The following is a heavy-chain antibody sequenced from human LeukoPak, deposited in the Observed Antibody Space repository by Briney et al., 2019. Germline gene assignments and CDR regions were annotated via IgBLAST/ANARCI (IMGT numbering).Heavy chain of an antibody. V-gene: IGHV4-39*01. CDR3: ARHPGQLGAFDI. CDR2: IYYSGST. Sequence: SETLSLTCTVSGGSISSYYWGWIRQPPGKGLEWIGSIYYSGSTYYNPSLKSRVTISVDTSKNQFSLKLSSVTAADTAVYYCARHPGQLGAFDIWGQGTMVTVSS. J-gene: IGHJ3*02. D-gene: IGHD5-18*01. CDR1: GGSISSYY.